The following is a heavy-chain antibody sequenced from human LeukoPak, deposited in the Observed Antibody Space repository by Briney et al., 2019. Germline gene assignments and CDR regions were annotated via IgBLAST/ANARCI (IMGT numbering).Heavy chain of an antibody. V-gene: IGHV4-30-2*01. J-gene: IGHJ4*02. D-gene: IGHD2-2*01. Sequence: PSETLSLTCTVSGGSISSGGYYWSWIRQPPGKGLEWIGYIYHSGSTYYNPSLKSRVTISVDRSKNQFSLKLSSVTAADTAVYYCARDPVVPAARLDYWGQGTLVTVSS. CDR2: IYHSGST. CDR3: ARDPVVPAARLDY. CDR1: GGSISSGGYY.